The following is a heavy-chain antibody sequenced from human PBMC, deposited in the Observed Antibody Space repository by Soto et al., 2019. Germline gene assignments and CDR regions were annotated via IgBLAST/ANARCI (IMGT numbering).Heavy chain of an antibody. CDR2: FYTNGIS. J-gene: IGHJ6*02. CDR3: ARAGNEYGVDV. V-gene: IGHV4-4*07. CDR1: GGSISSYH. Sequence: KTSETLSLTCTVSGGSISSYHWSWIRQSAGQGLEWIGRFYTNGISHYNPSLKSRLSMSADTSKNQLSPTLTSVTAADTGVYYCARAGNEYGVDVWGQGTTVTVSS. D-gene: IGHD3-10*01.